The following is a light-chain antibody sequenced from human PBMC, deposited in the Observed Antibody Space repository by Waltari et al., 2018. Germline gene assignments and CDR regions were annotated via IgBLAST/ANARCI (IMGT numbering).Light chain of an antibody. CDR2: EGT. CDR3: CSFAGGSSWV. J-gene: IGLJ3*02. Sequence: QSALTQPASVSGSPGQSITISCTGTSSDIGSVSWYQQHPGMAPKLMIYEGTKRPSGLSNLFSGSKSGNTASLTISGLQAEDDADYYCCSFAGGSSWVFGGGTKVTVL. V-gene: IGLV2-23*01. CDR1: SSDIGS.